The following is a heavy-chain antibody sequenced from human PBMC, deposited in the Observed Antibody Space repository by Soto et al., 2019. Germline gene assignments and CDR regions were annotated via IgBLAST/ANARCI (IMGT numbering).Heavy chain of an antibody. CDR3: AHSTGWAAPDY. D-gene: IGHD6-6*01. J-gene: IGHJ4*02. CDR1: GFPLSARGVG. Sequence: QITLKESGPTLVKPTETHTLTCTGSGFPLSARGVGLGWICQPPGKALEWLAIMYWNEDKRYISSLKSRLSITKDTSKSQVVLSMTNTDPVDTAKYYCAHSTGWAAPDYWGQGTLVTVSS. V-gene: IGHV2-5*01. CDR2: MYWNEDK.